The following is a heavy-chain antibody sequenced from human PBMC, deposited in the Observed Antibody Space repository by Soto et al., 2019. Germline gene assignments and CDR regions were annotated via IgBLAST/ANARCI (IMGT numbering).Heavy chain of an antibody. D-gene: IGHD2-2*01. CDR3: AKSSSTGSNIVVAPAALINWFDP. Sequence: EVQLLESGGGLVQPGGSLRLSCAASGFTFSSYAMSWVRQAPGKGLEWVSAISGSGGSTYYADSVKGRFTISRDNSKNTLYLQMNSLRAEDTAVYYCAKSSSTGSNIVVAPAALINWFDPWGQGTLVTVSS. CDR1: GFTFSSYA. CDR2: ISGSGGST. J-gene: IGHJ5*02. V-gene: IGHV3-23*01.